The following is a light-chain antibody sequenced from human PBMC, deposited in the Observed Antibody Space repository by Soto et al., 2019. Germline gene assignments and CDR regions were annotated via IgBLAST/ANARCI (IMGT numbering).Light chain of an antibody. CDR3: CSYAGSYTWV. CDR1: SSDVGSRNL. CDR2: EVT. J-gene: IGLJ3*02. V-gene: IGLV2-23*02. Sequence: QSALTQPASVSGSPGPSITISCTGTSSDVGSRNLVSWYQQHPGKAPKLIIYEVTKWPSGVSNRFSGSKSGNTASLTIFGLQAEDEADYYCCSYAGSYTWVFGGGTQLPVL.